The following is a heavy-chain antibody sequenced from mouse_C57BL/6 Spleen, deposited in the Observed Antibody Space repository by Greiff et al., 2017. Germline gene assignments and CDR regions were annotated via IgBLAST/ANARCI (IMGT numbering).Heavy chain of an antibody. CDR3: ARDYDRVYYAMDY. V-gene: IGHV1-19*01. D-gene: IGHD2-4*01. CDR1: GYTFTDYY. CDR2: INPYNGGT. Sequence: VQLQQSGPVLVKPGASVKMSCKASGYTFTDYYMNWVKQSHGKSLEWIGVINPYNGGTSYNQKFKGKATLTVDKSSSTAYMELNSLTSEDSAVYYCARDYDRVYYAMDYWGQGTSVTVSS. J-gene: IGHJ4*01.